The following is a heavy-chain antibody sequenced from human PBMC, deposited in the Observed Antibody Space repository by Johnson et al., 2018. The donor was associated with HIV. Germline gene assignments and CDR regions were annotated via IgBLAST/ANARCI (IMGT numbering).Heavy chain of an antibody. V-gene: IGHV3-30-3*01. CDR1: GFTFDDYA. CDR2: ISYDGSNK. D-gene: IGHD4-23*01. J-gene: IGHJ3*02. CDR3: AKARSLLDYGGFDAFDI. Sequence: QVQLVESGGGLVQPGRSLRLSCAASGFTFDDYAMHWVRQAPGKGLEWVAVISYDGSNKYYADSVKGRFTISRDNSKNTLSLQMISLRAEDTAMYYCAKARSLLDYGGFDAFDIWGQGTLVIVSS.